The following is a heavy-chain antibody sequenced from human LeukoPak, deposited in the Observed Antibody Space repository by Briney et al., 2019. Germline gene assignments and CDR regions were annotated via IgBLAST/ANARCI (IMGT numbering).Heavy chain of an antibody. D-gene: IGHD3-22*01. CDR1: GYTFTGYY. V-gene: IGHV1-2*02. J-gene: IGHJ6*02. CDR2: INPNSGGT. Sequence: ASVKVSCKASGYTFTGYYMHWVRQAPGQGLEWMGWINPNSGGTNYAQKFQGRVTMTRGTSISTAYMELSRLRSDDTAVYYCAKTYYDSSGYYLYFGMDVWGQGTTVTVSS. CDR3: AKTYYDSSGYYLYFGMDV.